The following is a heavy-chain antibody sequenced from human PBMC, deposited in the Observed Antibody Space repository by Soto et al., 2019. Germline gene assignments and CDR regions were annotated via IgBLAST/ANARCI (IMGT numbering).Heavy chain of an antibody. D-gene: IGHD4-17*01. CDR2: IYHSGST. V-gene: IGHV4-30-4*01. CDR1: GGSISSGGDY. Sequence: SETLSLTCTVAGGSISSGGDYWSWIRQPPGKGLEWIGYIYHSGSTYYNPSLKSRVTISIDTSNKHLSLHLSSVTAADTAVYYCARQKVSRFYGEVDFFDYWGLGTLVTVSS. J-gene: IGHJ4*02. CDR3: ARQKVSRFYGEVDFFDY.